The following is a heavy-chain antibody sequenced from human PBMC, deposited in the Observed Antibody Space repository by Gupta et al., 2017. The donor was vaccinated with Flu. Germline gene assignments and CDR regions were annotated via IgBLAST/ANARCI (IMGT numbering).Heavy chain of an antibody. J-gene: IGHJ6*02. Sequence: EVQLVESGGGLVKPGGSLRLSCAASGFTFSSYSMNWVRQAPGKGLEWVSSISSSSSYIYYADSVKGRFTISRDNAKNSLYLQMNSLRAEDTAVYYCASGITIFGVGNYGMDVWGQGTTVTVSS. CDR2: ISSSSSYI. CDR1: GFTFSSYS. V-gene: IGHV3-21*01. CDR3: ASGITIFGVGNYGMDV. D-gene: IGHD3-3*01.